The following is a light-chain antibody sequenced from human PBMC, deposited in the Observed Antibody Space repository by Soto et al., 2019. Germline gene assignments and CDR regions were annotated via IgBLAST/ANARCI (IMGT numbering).Light chain of an antibody. V-gene: IGKV3-20*01. Sequence: EVVLTQSPGTLSLSPGERATLSCRASQSVSNNYFAWYQQKPGQAPRLLIFGSSDRATGIPDRFSGSGSGTDFTLTLGGLEPADFAVYCCQQYGSSPPYTFGQGTKLEI. CDR2: GSS. J-gene: IGKJ2*01. CDR3: QQYGSSPPYT. CDR1: QSVSNNY.